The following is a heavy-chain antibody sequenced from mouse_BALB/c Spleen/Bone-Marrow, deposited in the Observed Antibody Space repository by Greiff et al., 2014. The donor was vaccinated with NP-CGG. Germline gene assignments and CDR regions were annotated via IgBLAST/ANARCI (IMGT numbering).Heavy chain of an antibody. CDR1: GYIFTSYW. CDR2: INPSTGYT. Sequence: QVQLQQSGAELAKPGASVKMSCKASGYIFTSYWMHWVKQRPGQGLEWIGYINPSTGYTEYNQKFKDKATLTADKSSSTAYMQLSSLTSEDSAVYYCARGTVVAYYYAMDYWGQGTSVTVSS. V-gene: IGHV1-7*01. J-gene: IGHJ4*01. CDR3: ARGTVVAYYYAMDY. D-gene: IGHD1-1*01.